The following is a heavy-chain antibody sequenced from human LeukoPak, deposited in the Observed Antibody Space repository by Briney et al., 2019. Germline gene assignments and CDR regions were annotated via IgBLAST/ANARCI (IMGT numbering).Heavy chain of an antibody. J-gene: IGHJ4*02. CDR2: IYSGGST. CDR1: GFTFSSYS. Sequence: PGGSLRLSCAASGFTFSSYSMSWVRQAPGKGLEWVSVIYSGGSTYYADSVKGRFTISRDNSKSTLYIQMNSLRAEDTAVYYCARGDSGTQQLIYWGQGTLVTVSS. CDR3: ARGDSGTQQLIY. V-gene: IGHV3-53*01. D-gene: IGHD6-13*01.